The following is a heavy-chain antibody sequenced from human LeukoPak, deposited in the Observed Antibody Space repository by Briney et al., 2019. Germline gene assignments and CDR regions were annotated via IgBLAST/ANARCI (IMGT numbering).Heavy chain of an antibody. CDR2: ISAYNGNT. CDR3: ARVGYDFWSGYYTGKDY. CDR1: GYTFTSYG. J-gene: IGHJ4*02. V-gene: IGHV1-18*01. D-gene: IGHD3-3*01. Sequence: GASVKVSCKASGYTFTSYGISWVRQAPGQGLEWMGWISAYNGNTNYAQKLQGRVTMTTDTSTSTAYMELSSLRSEDTAVYYCARVGYDFWSGYYTGKDYWGQGTLVTVSS.